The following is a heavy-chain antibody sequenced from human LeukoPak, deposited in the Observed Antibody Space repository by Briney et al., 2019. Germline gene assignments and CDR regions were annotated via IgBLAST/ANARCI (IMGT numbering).Heavy chain of an antibody. CDR3: AKDLRGGSSAYYFDY. CDR1: GFTFSSYA. D-gene: IGHD6-6*01. CDR2: IRGSGGST. V-gene: IGHV3-23*01. Sequence: GGSLRLSCAASGFTFSSYAMSWVRQAPGKGLEWVSAIRGSGGSTYYADSVKGRFTISRDNSKNTLYLQMNSLRAEDTAVYYCAKDLRGGSSAYYFDYWGQGTLVTVSS. J-gene: IGHJ4*02.